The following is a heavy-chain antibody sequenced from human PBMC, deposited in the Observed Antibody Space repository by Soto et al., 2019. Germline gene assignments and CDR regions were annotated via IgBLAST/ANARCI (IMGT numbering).Heavy chain of an antibody. CDR1: GGSFSGYY. CDR3: ARGQDGSRFDH. J-gene: IGHJ5*02. CDR2: INNSGST. D-gene: IGHD2-15*01. Sequence: QVQLQQWGAGLLKPSETLSLTCAVYGGSFSGYYWSWIRQPPGKGLEWIGEINNSGSTNYNPSLKSRGTISLDTSKNQFSLKLSSVIAADTAVYYCARGQDGSRFDHWGQGTLVTVSS. V-gene: IGHV4-34*01.